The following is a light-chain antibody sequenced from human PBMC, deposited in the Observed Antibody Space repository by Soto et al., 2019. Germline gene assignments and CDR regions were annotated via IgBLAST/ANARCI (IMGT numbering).Light chain of an antibody. CDR2: DTS. CDR1: QGVSSY. CDR3: QQHFSWPPT. V-gene: IGKV3-11*01. Sequence: EIGLTQSPATLSLSPGDRATISCRASQGVSSYLAWYQQKPGKAPRLLIHDTSTWATGVPYTFSGSGSGTDFTLTISSLEPEDSAMYYCQQHFSWPPTFGGGTNVEIK. J-gene: IGKJ4*02.